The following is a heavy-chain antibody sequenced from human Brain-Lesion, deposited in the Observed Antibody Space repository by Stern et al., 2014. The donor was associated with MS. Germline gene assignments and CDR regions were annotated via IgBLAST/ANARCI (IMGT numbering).Heavy chain of an antibody. J-gene: IGHJ5*02. V-gene: IGHV4-39*02. CDR2: IYFSGHT. D-gene: IGHD2-15*01. CDR3: AGEEDIRYCSGGSCTGNWFDP. Sequence: VQLVESGPGLVKPSETLSLTCTVAGGSVSSTSYAWAWIRQPPGKGLEWIGTIYFSGHTYYSLSPKSRPTISQDTPKKHFSLRLGSGTAADTAVYYCAGEEDIRYCSGGSCTGNWFDPWGQGTLVTVSS. CDR1: GGSVSSTSYA.